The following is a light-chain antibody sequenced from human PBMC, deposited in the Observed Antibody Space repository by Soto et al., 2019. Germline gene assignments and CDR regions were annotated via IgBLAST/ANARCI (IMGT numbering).Light chain of an antibody. V-gene: IGKV1-8*01. CDR3: QQYYSYPWT. CDR2: AAS. CDR1: QGISSY. J-gene: IGKJ1*01. Sequence: AIRMTQSPSSLSASTGDRVTITCRASQGISSYLAWYQQKPGKAPKLLIYAASTLQSGVPSRFSGSGSGTDFTLPISCLQSEDFSTYYWQQYYSYPWTFGQGTKVEIK.